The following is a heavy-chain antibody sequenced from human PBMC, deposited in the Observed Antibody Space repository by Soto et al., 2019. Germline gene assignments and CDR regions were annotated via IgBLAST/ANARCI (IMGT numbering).Heavy chain of an antibody. Sequence: ASVKVSCKASGYTFTSYAMHWVRQAPGQRLEWMGWINAGNGNTKYSQKFQGRVTITRDTSASTAYMELSSLRSEDTAVYYCARDYIAAAGHLHIRTVGRGMDVWGQGTTVTVAS. V-gene: IGHV1-3*01. CDR2: INAGNGNT. CDR3: ARDYIAAAGHLHIRTVGRGMDV. CDR1: GYTFTSYA. D-gene: IGHD6-13*01. J-gene: IGHJ6*02.